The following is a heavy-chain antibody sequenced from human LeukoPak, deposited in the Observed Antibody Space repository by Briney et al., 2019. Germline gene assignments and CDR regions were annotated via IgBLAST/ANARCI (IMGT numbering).Heavy chain of an antibody. CDR2: IGSSSSDK. CDR3: ARVRDGYSNDAFDI. V-gene: IGHV3-21*01. J-gene: IGHJ3*02. Sequence: KPGGSLRLSCTASGFTFSITNMNWVRQAPGKGLEWVSYIGSSSSDKCYADSVKGRFTVSRDNAKYSLYLQMNSLRGEDTAIYYCARVRDGYSNDAFDIWGQGTMVTVSS. CDR1: GFTFSITN. D-gene: IGHD5-24*01.